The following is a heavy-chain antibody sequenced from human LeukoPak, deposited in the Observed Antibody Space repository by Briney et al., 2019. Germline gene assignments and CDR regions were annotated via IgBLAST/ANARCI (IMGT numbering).Heavy chain of an antibody. CDR2: IYYSGST. D-gene: IGHD5-12*01. CDR3: AGGYDLTYFDY. Sequence: SETLSLTCTVSGGSISSYYWSWIRQPPGKGLEWIGYIYYSGSTNYNPSLKSRVTISVETSKNQFSLKLSSVTAADTAVYYCAGGYDLTYFDYWGQGTLVTVSS. V-gene: IGHV4-59*01. J-gene: IGHJ4*02. CDR1: GGSISSYY.